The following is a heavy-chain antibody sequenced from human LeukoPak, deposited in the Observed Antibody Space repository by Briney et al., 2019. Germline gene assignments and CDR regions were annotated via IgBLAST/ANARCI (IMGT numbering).Heavy chain of an antibody. CDR3: ARGGRYSGYGGY. CDR1: GGSFSGYY. J-gene: IGHJ4*02. CDR2: INHSGST. Sequence: SETLSLTCAVYGGSFSGYYWSWIRQPPGKGLEWIGEINHSGSTNYNPSLKSRVTISVDTSKNQFSLKLSSVTAADTAVYYCARGGRYSGYGGYWGQGTLVTVSS. V-gene: IGHV4-34*01. D-gene: IGHD5-12*01.